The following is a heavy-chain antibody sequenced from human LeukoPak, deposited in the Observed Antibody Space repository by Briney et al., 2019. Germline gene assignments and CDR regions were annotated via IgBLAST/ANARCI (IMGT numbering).Heavy chain of an antibody. CDR1: GYSFTSYC. V-gene: IGHV5-51*01. J-gene: IGHJ6*03. Sequence: GESLKISFKGSGYSFTSYCIGWVRQLPGKGLEWMGIIYPGDSDTRYSPSFQGQVTISADKSISTAYLQWSSLKASDTAMYYCARHSSSYYYYYYMDVWGKGTTVTVSS. CDR2: IYPGDSDT. D-gene: IGHD6-6*01. CDR3: ARHSSSYYYYYYMDV.